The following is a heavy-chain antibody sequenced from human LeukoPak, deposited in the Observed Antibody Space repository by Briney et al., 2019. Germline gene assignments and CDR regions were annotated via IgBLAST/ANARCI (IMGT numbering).Heavy chain of an antibody. CDR2: ISCFNGNT. CDR1: GYTFTSYG. D-gene: IGHD3-10*01. Sequence: GASVKVSCKASGYTFTSYGMTWVRQAPGQGLEWMGWISCFNGNTNYAQKFQGRVTMTTDTSTSTAYMELRSLTSDDTAVYYCARPNYPGGSGSYGGPNWFDPWGQGTLVTVSS. CDR3: ARPNYPGGSGSYGGPNWFDP. V-gene: IGHV1-18*01. J-gene: IGHJ5*02.